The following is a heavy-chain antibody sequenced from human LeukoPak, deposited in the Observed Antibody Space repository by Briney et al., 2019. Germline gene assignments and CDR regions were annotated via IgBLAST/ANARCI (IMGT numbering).Heavy chain of an antibody. CDR2: IIPIFGTA. V-gene: IGHV1-69*13. CDR1: GGTFISYA. J-gene: IGHJ6*03. D-gene: IGHD3-3*01. CDR3: ATDSLYYDFWSGYLGYYYYYMDV. Sequence: GASVKVSCKASGGTFISYAISWVRQAPGQGLEWMGGIIPIFGTANYAQKFQGRVTITSDESTSTAYMELSRLRSDDTAVYYCATDSLYYDFWSGYLGYYYYYMDVWGKGTTVTVSS.